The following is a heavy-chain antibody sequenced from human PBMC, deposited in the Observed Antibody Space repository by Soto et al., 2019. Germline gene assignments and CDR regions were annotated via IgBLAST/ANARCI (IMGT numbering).Heavy chain of an antibody. Sequence: QVQLQESGPGLVKPSQTLSLTCTVSGGSISSGGYYWSWIRQHPGKGLEWIGYIYYSGSTDYNPSLKSRVTISVDTSKNQFSLKLSSVTAADTAVYYCARGRGFGTTVRPFDYWGQGALVTVSS. CDR1: GGSISSGGYY. V-gene: IGHV4-31*03. CDR3: ARGRGFGTTVRPFDY. CDR2: IYYSGST. D-gene: IGHD4-4*01. J-gene: IGHJ4*02.